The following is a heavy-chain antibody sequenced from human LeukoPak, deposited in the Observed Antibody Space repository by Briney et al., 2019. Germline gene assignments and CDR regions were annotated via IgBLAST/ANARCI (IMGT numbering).Heavy chain of an antibody. V-gene: IGHV3-23*01. Sequence: GGSLRLSCAASGFTFSSYAMSWVRQAPGKGLEWVSAISGSGGSTYYADSVKGRFTISRDNSKNTLYLQMNSLRAEDTAVYYCARNGVYCSSTSCYISGFSYYYGMDVWGQGTTVTVSS. D-gene: IGHD2-2*02. CDR2: ISGSGGST. CDR3: ARNGVYCSSTSCYISGFSYYYGMDV. CDR1: GFTFSSYA. J-gene: IGHJ6*02.